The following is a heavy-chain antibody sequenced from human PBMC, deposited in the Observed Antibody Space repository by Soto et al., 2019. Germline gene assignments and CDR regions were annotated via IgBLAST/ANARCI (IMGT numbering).Heavy chain of an antibody. CDR1: GYTFTHYG. CDR3: ARVYGSGSYIAFDI. D-gene: IGHD3-10*01. Sequence: QVQLVQSGAEVKKPGASVKVSCQASGYTFTHYGISWVRQAPGQGLAWMGWISALNGNTKYVDNFQDRVTMTSDTSTNTSYLEVTSLRSDATAMYYGARVYGSGSYIAFDIWGQGTMVTVSS. V-gene: IGHV1-18*01. J-gene: IGHJ3*02. CDR2: ISALNGNT.